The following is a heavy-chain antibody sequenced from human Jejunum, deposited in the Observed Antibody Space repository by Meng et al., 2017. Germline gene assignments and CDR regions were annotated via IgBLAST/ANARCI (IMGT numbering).Heavy chain of an antibody. Sequence: HQQVQAAGPGLVKPSATPSLTWTVSGGSISSSSYYWGWIRQPPGKGLEWIGSIYYSGSTYYTPSLKSRVTILVDTSKNQFSLKLSSVTAADTAVYYCASYAATVTTLGVVWFDPWGQGTLVTVSS. J-gene: IGHJ5*02. V-gene: IGHV4-39*07. D-gene: IGHD4-17*01. CDR1: GGSISSSSYY. CDR2: IYYSGST. CDR3: ASYAATVTTLGVVWFDP.